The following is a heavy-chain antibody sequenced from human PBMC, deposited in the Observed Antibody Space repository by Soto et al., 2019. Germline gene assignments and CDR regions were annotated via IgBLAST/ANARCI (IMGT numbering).Heavy chain of an antibody. J-gene: IGHJ3*02. Sequence: QVQLVQSGAEVKKPGASVKVSCKASGYTFTSYGISWVRQAPGQGLEWMGWISAYNGNTNYAQKLQGRVTMTTDTSTSTAYMELRSLTADDTAVYYCARDQSLFCSSTRCYPSDAFDIWGQGTMVTVSS. D-gene: IGHD2-2*01. CDR3: ARDQSLFCSSTRCYPSDAFDI. CDR2: ISAYNGNT. V-gene: IGHV1-18*01. CDR1: GYTFTSYG.